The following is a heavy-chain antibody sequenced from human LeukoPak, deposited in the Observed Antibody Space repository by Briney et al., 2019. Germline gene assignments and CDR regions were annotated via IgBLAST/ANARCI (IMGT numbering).Heavy chain of an antibody. J-gene: IGHJ4*02. CDR1: GFTFSDHF. V-gene: IGHV3-72*01. CDR2: SRNKAKSYTT. D-gene: IGHD5-12*01. CDR3: ARVGSVARSDYLDY. Sequence: GGSLRLSCAASGFTFSDHFLDWVRQAPGKGLEWVGRSRNKAKSYTTEYAASVKGRFTISRDDSKNSLYLQMNSLKTEDAAVYYCARVGSVARSDYLDYWGQGTLVTVSS.